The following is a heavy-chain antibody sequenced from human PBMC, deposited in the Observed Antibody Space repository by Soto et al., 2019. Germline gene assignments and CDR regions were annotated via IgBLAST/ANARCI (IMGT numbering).Heavy chain of an antibody. Sequence: QVQLVESGGGVVQPGRSLRLSCAASGFTFSSYGMHWVRQAPGKGLVWVAVIWYDGSNKYYADSVKGRFTISRDNSKNTLYLQMNSLRAEDTAVYYCARDYETYYYGMDVWGQGTTVIVSS. V-gene: IGHV3-33*01. CDR2: IWYDGSNK. D-gene: IGHD3-16*01. J-gene: IGHJ6*02. CDR1: GFTFSSYG. CDR3: ARDYETYYYGMDV.